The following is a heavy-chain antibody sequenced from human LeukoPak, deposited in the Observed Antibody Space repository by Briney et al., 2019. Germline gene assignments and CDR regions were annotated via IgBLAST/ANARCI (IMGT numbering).Heavy chain of an antibody. D-gene: IGHD2-2*03. V-gene: IGHV4-59*01. J-gene: IGHJ4*02. CDR3: ARDVDTVLVD. Sequence: SETLSLTCTVSGGSISSYYWSWIRQPPGKGLEWIGYIYYSGSTNYNPSLKSRVTISVDTSKNQFSLRLSSVTAADAAVYYCARDVDTVLVDWGQGTLATVSS. CDR1: GGSISSYY. CDR2: IYYSGST.